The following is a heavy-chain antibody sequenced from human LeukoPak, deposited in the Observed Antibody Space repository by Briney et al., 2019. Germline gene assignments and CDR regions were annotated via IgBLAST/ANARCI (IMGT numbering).Heavy chain of an antibody. V-gene: IGHV4-34*01. Sequence: MPSETLSLTCAVYGGSFSGYYWSWIRQPPGKGLEWIGEINHSGSTNYNPSLKSRVTISVDTSKNQFSLKLSSVTAADTAVYYCARRIRYFDWLLDAFDIWGQGTMVTVSS. J-gene: IGHJ3*02. CDR1: GGSFSGYY. CDR3: ARRIRYFDWLLDAFDI. D-gene: IGHD3-9*01. CDR2: INHSGST.